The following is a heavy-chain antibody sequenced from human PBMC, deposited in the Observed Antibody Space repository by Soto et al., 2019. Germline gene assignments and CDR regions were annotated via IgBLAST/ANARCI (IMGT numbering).Heavy chain of an antibody. CDR1: GYTFTSYG. J-gene: IGHJ5*02. Sequence: VASVKVSWKASGYTFTSYGISWVRQAPGQGLEWMGWISAYNGNTNYAQKLQGRVTMTTDTSTSTAYMELRSLRSDDTAVYYCARDLSNIYCSSTSCYPGFDPWG. D-gene: IGHD2-2*01. CDR2: ISAYNGNT. CDR3: ARDLSNIYCSSTSCYPGFDP. V-gene: IGHV1-18*01.